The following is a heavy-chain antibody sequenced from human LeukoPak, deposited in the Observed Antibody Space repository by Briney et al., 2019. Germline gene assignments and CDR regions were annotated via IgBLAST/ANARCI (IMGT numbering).Heavy chain of an antibody. J-gene: IGHJ1*01. CDR2: ISGSGGST. CDR1: GFTFSSYA. CDR3: AKRRGIAAAGTPLQH. Sequence: GGSLRLSCAASGFTFSSYAMSWVRQAPGKGLEWVSAISGSGGSTYYADSVKGRSTISRDNSKNTLYLQMNSLRAEDTAVYYCAKRRGIAAAGTPLQHWGQGTLVTVSS. D-gene: IGHD6-13*01. V-gene: IGHV3-23*01.